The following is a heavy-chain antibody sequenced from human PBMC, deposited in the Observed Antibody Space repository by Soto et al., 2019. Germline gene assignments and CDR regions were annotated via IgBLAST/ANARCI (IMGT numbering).Heavy chain of an antibody. CDR3: ASDRSGSKIDH. D-gene: IGHD3-22*01. V-gene: IGHV4-31*03. J-gene: IGHJ4*02. Sequence: VQLRESGPGLVRPSQTLSLTCTVSGVSISGGGYYWTWIRQHPEKGLEWIGFVYYTGSTFYNPSLQSRVSISVDTSKNHFSLELNSMTAADTAIYFCASDRSGSKIDHSGQGTLVTVSS. CDR1: GVSISGGGYY. CDR2: VYYTGST.